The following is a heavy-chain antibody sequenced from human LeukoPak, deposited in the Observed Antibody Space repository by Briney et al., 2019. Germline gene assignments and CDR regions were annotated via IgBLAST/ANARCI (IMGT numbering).Heavy chain of an antibody. J-gene: IGHJ6*03. CDR2: ISSRSTYI. V-gene: IGHV3-21*01. CDR3: ARYTSGWNGGTLGYYMDV. Sequence: GALRLSCAASGFTFSTYSMSWVRQAPGKGPEWVSVISSRSTYIYYADSVKGRFTISRDNAKNSLYLQMNSLRAEDTAVYYCARYTSGWNGGTLGYYMDVWGDGTTVTVSS. CDR1: GFTFSTYS. D-gene: IGHD6-19*01.